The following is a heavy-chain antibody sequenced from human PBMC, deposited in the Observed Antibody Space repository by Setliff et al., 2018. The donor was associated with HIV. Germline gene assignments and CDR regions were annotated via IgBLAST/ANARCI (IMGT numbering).Heavy chain of an antibody. Sequence: LRLSCAASGFTFSDYYMGWIRQAPGKGLEWVSYISGRSSDPNYADSVKGRFTISRDNAKNSVYLQMNSLRAEGTAMYYCVRPVREPVDWGRGTLVTVSS. CDR2: ISGRSSDP. J-gene: IGHJ4*02. CDR1: GFTFSDYY. CDR3: VRPVREPVD. D-gene: IGHD6-19*01. V-gene: IGHV3-11*03.